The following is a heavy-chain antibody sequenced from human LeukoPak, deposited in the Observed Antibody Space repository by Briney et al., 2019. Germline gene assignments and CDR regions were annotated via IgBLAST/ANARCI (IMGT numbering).Heavy chain of an antibody. CDR1: GGSISSYY. D-gene: IGHD6-13*01. J-gene: IGHJ4*02. CDR3: ARLYSSSLGRVFDY. CDR2: ISYSGST. V-gene: IGHV4-59*01. Sequence: PSETLSLTCIVCGGSISSYYWSWIRQPPGKGLEWIGYISYSGSTNYNPSLKSRVTISVDTSKNQFSLKLSSVTAADTAIYYCARLYSSSLGRVFDYWGQGTLVTVSS.